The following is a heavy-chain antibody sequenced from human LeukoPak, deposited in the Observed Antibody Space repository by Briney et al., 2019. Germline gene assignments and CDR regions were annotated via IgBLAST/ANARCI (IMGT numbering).Heavy chain of an antibody. CDR2: IIPTFGTA. CDR1: GGTFSSYA. J-gene: IGHJ4*02. Sequence: SVKVSCKASGGTFSSYAISWVRQAPGQGLEWMGRIIPTFGTANYAQKFQGRVTITADKSTSTAYMELSSLRSEDTAVYYCARGGYRQQLVDYWGQGTLVTVSS. CDR3: ARGGYRQQLVDY. V-gene: IGHV1-69*06. D-gene: IGHD6-13*01.